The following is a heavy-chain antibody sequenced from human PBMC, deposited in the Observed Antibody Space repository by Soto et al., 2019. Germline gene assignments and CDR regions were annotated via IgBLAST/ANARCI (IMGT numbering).Heavy chain of an antibody. CDR2: ISAYNGNT. J-gene: IGHJ1*01. V-gene: IGHV1-18*01. CDR1: GGTFSSYA. Sequence: GASVKVSCKASGGTFSSYAISWVRQAPGQGLEWMGWISAYNGNTNYAQKLQGRVTMTTDTSTSTAYMELRSLRSDDTAVYYCARDDYYDSSGYYYGGAEYFQQWGQGTLVTVSS. D-gene: IGHD3-22*01. CDR3: ARDDYYDSSGYYYGGAEYFQQ.